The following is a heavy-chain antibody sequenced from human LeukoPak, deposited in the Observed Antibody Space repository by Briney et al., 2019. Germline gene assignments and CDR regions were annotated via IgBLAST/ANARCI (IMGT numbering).Heavy chain of an antibody. Sequence: GASVKVSCKASGYTFTSYYMHWVRQAPGQGLEWMGIINPSGGSTSYAQKFQGRVTMTRDTSTGTVYMELSSLRSEDTAVYYCARLGPEYYYDSSGDYYYYYMDVWGKGTTVTVSS. CDR2: INPSGGST. D-gene: IGHD3-22*01. CDR1: GYTFTSYY. J-gene: IGHJ6*03. V-gene: IGHV1-46*01. CDR3: ARLGPEYYYDSSGDYYYYYMDV.